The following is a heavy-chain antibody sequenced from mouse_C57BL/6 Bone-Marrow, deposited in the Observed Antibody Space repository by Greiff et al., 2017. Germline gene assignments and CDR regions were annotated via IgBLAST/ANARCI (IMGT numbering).Heavy chain of an antibody. D-gene: IGHD3-2*02. CDR1: GYAFSSSW. CDR3: ARLSDSAGTWFAY. Sequence: QVQLQQSGPELVKPGASVKISCKASGYAFSSSWMNWVKQRPGKGLEWIGRIYPGDGDTTYNGQFKGKATLTADNSSSTAYMQLSSLTSEDSAVYFGARLSDSAGTWFAYWGQGTLVTVSA. J-gene: IGHJ3*01. CDR2: IYPGDGDT. V-gene: IGHV1-82*01.